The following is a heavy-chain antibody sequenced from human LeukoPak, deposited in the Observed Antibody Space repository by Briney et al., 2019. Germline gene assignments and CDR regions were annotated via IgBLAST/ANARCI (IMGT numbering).Heavy chain of an antibody. Sequence: GGSLRLSCAASGFTFSSYSMNWVRQAPGKGLEWVSAISGSGGSTYYADSVKGRFTISRDNSKNTLYLQMNSLRAEDTAVYYCARAVLYCSSTSCYWGSYYYYYMDVWGKGTTVTISS. V-gene: IGHV3-23*01. CDR3: ARAVLYCSSTSCYWGSYYYYYMDV. CDR2: ISGSGGST. D-gene: IGHD2-2*01. CDR1: GFTFSSYS. J-gene: IGHJ6*03.